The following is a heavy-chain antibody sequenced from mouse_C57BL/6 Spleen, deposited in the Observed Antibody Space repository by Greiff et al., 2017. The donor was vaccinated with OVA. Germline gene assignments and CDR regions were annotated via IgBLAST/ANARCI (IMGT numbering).Heavy chain of an antibody. Sequence: EVKVVESGGGLVKPGGSLKLSCAASGFTFSDYGMHWVRQAPEKGLEWVAYISSGSSTIYYADNVKGRFTISRDNAKNTLVLQMTSLRSEDTARYYWAGGGAYFDYWGKGTTLTVSA. CDR2: ISSGSSTI. V-gene: IGHV5-17*01. D-gene: IGHD3-1*01. CDR3: AGGGAYFDY. J-gene: IGHJ2*01. CDR1: GFTFSDYG.